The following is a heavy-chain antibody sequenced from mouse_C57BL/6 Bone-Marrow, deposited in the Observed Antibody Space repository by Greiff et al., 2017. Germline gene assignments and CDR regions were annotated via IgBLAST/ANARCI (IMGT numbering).Heavy chain of an antibody. Sequence: QVHVKQPGAELVRPGTSVKLSCKASGYTFTSYWMHWVKQRPGQGLEWIGVIDPSDSYTNYNQKFKGKATLTVDTSSSTAYMELNSLTSEDSAVYYCASGSYFDVWGTGTTVTVSS. D-gene: IGHD4-1*01. CDR2: IDPSDSYT. V-gene: IGHV1-59*01. CDR1: GYTFTSYW. CDR3: ASGSYFDV. J-gene: IGHJ1*03.